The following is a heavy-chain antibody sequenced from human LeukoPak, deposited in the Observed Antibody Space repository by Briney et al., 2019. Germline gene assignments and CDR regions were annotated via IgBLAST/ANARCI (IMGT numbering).Heavy chain of an antibody. J-gene: IGHJ4*02. V-gene: IGHV3-7*03. D-gene: IGHD5-12*01. CDR3: ATSGYSGYGIDY. CDR2: INQDGSDT. CDR1: GFTFNTYW. Sequence: GGSLRLSCAVSGFTFNTYWMTWVRQAPGKGLEWVANINQDGSDTYSVDSVRGRFTISRDNAKSSLSLEMNSLRVEDTAMYYCATSGYSGYGIDYWGQGTLVAVSS.